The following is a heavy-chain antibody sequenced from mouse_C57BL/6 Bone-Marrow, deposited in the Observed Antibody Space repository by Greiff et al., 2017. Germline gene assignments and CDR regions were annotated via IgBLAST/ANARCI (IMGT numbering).Heavy chain of an antibody. CDR2: IWWDDDK. Sequence: QVTLKVSGPGILQPSQTLSLTCSFSGFSLSTFGMGVGWIRQPSGKGLEWLAHIWWDDDKYYNPALKSRLTISKDTSKNQVFLKIANVDTADTATYYCARMRATCYDYDDVFYYYAMDYWGQGTSVTVSS. CDR3: ARMRATCYDYDDVFYYYAMDY. V-gene: IGHV8-8*01. D-gene: IGHD2-4*01. CDR1: GFSLSTFGMG. J-gene: IGHJ4*01.